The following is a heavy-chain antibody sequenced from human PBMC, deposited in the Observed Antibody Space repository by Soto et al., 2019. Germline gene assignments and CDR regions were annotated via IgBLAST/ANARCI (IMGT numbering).Heavy chain of an antibody. CDR2: IYYSGNT. CDR3: ARQIRYTYGYFPRYSDQ. CDR1: GASISSDNYY. Sequence: SETLSLTCSVSGASISSDNYYWGWIRQTPGKGLEWIGSIYYSGNTYYNPSLKSRLTISVDTSKSQFSLTLSSVTAADSAMYFCARQIRYTYGYFPRYSDQWGQGTRGTVS. V-gene: IGHV4-39*01. D-gene: IGHD5-18*01. J-gene: IGHJ4*02.